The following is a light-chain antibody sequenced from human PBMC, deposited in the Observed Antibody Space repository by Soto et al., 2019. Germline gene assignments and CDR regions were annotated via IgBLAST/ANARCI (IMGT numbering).Light chain of an antibody. CDR1: QSINSY. V-gene: IGKV1-39*01. CDR3: QQSYSAPYT. Sequence: DIQMTQSPSSLSASVGDRVTVTCRASQSINSYLNWFQQKPGKAPNLLIYVSSKLQSGAPSRFSGSGSGTDFTLSNLQPEDFATYICQQSYSAPYTFGQGTKLEIK. CDR2: VSS. J-gene: IGKJ2*01.